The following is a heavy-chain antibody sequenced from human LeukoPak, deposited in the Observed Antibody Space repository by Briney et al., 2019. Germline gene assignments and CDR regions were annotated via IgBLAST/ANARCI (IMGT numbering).Heavy chain of an antibody. CDR3: ARTAARRFDY. V-gene: IGHV1-46*01. D-gene: IGHD6-6*01. Sequence: ASVKVSCKASGYTFPSYFMHWVRQAPGQGLEWMGIIIATGGSTTYAQKFQGRVTMTRDTSTSTVYMELSSLRSDDTAVYYCARTAARRFDYWGQGTLVTVSS. CDR1: GYTFPSYF. J-gene: IGHJ4*02. CDR2: IIATGGST.